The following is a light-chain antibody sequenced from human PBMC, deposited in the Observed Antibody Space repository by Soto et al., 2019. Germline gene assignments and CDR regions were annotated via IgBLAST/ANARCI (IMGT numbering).Light chain of an antibody. CDR2: EVS. J-gene: IGLJ2*01. V-gene: IGLV2-8*01. Sequence: SALTQPPSASGSPGQSVTISCTGTSSDVGGYNYVSWYQQHPGKAPKRMFYEVSKRPSGVPDRFSGSKSGNTASLTVSGLQAEDEADYYCSSHAGSNHLELGGGTNLPVL. CDR1: SSDVGGYNY. CDR3: SSHAGSNHLE.